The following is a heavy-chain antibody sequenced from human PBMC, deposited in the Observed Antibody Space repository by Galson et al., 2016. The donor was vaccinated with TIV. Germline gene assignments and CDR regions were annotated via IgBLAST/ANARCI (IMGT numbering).Heavy chain of an antibody. D-gene: IGHD3-22*01. J-gene: IGHJ4*02. CDR1: GFTFSSFA. CDR2: ISAGGGRT. Sequence: SLRLSCAASGFTFSSFAVSWVRQAPGKGLEWVSGISAGGGRTNYADSVKGRFTISRDNPKNTPYLQMSSLRAEDTAVYFCAKMDSSGFDYVRRIDFWGQGTLATVSS. CDR3: AKMDSSGFDYVRRIDF. V-gene: IGHV3-23*01.